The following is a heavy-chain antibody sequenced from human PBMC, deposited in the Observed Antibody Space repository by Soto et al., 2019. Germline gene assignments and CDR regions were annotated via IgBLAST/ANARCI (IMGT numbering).Heavy chain of an antibody. Sequence: QVQLQESGPGLVKPSETLSLTCTVSGGSVSSGKYYWSWIRQPPGKGLEWIGYIFYTGSTNYNPSLKSRFTISIDTSKNQFSLKVTSVTAADTAVYFCARDQGVDTSMVDAFDVWGQGTMVTVSS. D-gene: IGHD5-18*01. J-gene: IGHJ3*01. V-gene: IGHV4-61*01. CDR3: ARDQGVDTSMVDAFDV. CDR1: GGSVSSGKYY. CDR2: IFYTGST.